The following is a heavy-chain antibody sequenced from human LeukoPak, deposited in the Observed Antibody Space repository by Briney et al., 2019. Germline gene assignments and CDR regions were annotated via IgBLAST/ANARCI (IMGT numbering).Heavy chain of an antibody. V-gene: IGHV1-8*01. Sequence: ASVKVSCKASGYTFTSYDINWVRQATGQGLEWMGWMNPNSGNTGYAQKFQGRVTMTRNTSISTAYMELSSLRSEDTAVYYCARGPDCSGGSCYDYWGQGTLVTISS. J-gene: IGHJ4*02. CDR2: MNPNSGNT. CDR1: GYTFTSYD. D-gene: IGHD2-15*01. CDR3: ARGPDCSGGSCYDY.